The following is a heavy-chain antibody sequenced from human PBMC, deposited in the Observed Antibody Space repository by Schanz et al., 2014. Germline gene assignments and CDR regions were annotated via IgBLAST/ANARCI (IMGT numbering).Heavy chain of an antibody. Sequence: QVQLVQSGAEVKKPGASVKVSCKASGYTFTVYYMHWVRQAPGQGLEWLGWINPNSGATSSAQKFQGSVTMTRDTSSSTVYMQLSSLTSDDTAIYYCARVTTGYDSWGQGTLVTVSS. CDR3: ARVTTGYDS. V-gene: IGHV1-2*02. D-gene: IGHD5-12*01. CDR1: GYTFTVYY. CDR2: INPNSGAT. J-gene: IGHJ4*02.